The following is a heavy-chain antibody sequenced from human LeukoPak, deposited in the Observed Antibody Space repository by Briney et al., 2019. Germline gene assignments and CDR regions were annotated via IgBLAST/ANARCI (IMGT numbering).Heavy chain of an antibody. J-gene: IGHJ4*02. Sequence: GGSLRLSCAASGFTVSSNYISWVRQAPGKGLEWVSSITRSSTYIHYADSVKGRFTISRDNPKNSLYLQMKSLRAEDTAVYYCARDTGYSDSSGYYGTNFDSWGQGTLVTVSS. CDR1: GFTVSSNY. D-gene: IGHD3-22*01. CDR3: ARDTGYSDSSGYYGTNFDS. CDR2: ITRSSTYI. V-gene: IGHV3-21*01.